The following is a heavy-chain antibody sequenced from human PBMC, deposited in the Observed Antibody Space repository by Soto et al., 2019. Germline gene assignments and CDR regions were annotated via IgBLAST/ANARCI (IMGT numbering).Heavy chain of an antibody. CDR3: ARDYFSGWYGTDYYYGMDV. V-gene: IGHV3-30-3*01. CDR2: ISYDGSNK. D-gene: IGHD6-19*01. J-gene: IGHJ6*02. CDR1: GFTFSSYA. Sequence: GGSLRLSCAASGFTFSSYAMHWVRQAPGKGLEWVAVISYDGSNKYYADSVKGRFTISRDNSKNTLYLQMNSLRAEDTAVYYCARDYFSGWYGTDYYYGMDVWGQGTTVTVSS.